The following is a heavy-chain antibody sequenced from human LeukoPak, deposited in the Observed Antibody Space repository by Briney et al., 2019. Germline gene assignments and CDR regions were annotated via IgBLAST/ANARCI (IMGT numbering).Heavy chain of an antibody. CDR3: ARIDAFDI. V-gene: IGHV3-21*06. CDR2: ISSTSTYI. CDR1: GFTFSSFT. J-gene: IGHJ3*02. Sequence: AGGSLRLSCAASGFTFSSFTMNWVRQAPGKGLEWVSSISSTSTYIHYADSVKGRFTISRDNAKNSLYLQMNSLRAEDTAVYYCARIDAFDIWGQGTMVTVSS.